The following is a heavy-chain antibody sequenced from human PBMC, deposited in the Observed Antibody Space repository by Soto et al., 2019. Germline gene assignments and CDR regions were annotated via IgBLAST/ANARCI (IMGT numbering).Heavy chain of an antibody. CDR3: AIALYSYYVMDV. CDR2: ISSSSSTI. CDR1: GFTLRRYS. Sequence: GGAVRMSCTASGFTLRRYSMDGVRKATGKGLEWVSYISSSSSTIYYADSVKGRSTISRDNAKNALYLQMNSLRDEDTAVYYCAIALYSYYVMDVWGQGTTVTVS. J-gene: IGHJ6*02. V-gene: IGHV3-48*02.